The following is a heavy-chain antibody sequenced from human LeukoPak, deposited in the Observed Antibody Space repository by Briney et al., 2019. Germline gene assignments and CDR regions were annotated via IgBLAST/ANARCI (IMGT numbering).Heavy chain of an antibody. D-gene: IGHD2/OR15-2a*01. CDR3: ARVGGLYYHFPFDS. CDR2: ISGRDTTI. CDR1: GFTFSDYY. V-gene: IGHV3-11*01. J-gene: IGHJ4*02. Sequence: GGSLRLSCAASGFTFSDYYMSWIRQASGKGLELVLYISGRDTTIYYADSVKGRFTISRDNAKNSLYLQMNSLRAEDTAVYYCARVGGLYYHFPFDSWGQGTLVTVSS.